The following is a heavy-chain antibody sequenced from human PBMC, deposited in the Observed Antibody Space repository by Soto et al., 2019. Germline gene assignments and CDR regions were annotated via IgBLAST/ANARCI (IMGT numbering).Heavy chain of an antibody. CDR3: ARGLTRLDY. CDR2: INTGNGDT. V-gene: IGHV1-3*04. D-gene: IGHD7-27*01. J-gene: IGHJ4*02. Sequence: QVQLVQSGPEVKQPGASVRISCQASGYSFTHFEMHRVRQAPGQRLEWMGWINTGNGDTKYSQKFQGRVTFTRDTSASTAYLDLDGLTSDDTSFYFCARGLTRLDYWGQGTLVTVSS. CDR1: GYSFTHFE.